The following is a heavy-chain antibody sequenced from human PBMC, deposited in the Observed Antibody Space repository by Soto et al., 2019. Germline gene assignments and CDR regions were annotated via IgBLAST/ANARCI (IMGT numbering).Heavy chain of an antibody. V-gene: IGHV1-2*02. CDR1: GYTFTGYY. CDR2: INPNSGGT. Sequence: QVQLVQSGAEVKKPGASVKVSCETSGYTFTGYYIHWVRQAPGQGLEWMGWINPNSGGTDSAQKFQGRVTMTRDRSISTAYMELSRLTSDDTAIYYCARDELGTPATFWHHWGQGTLVTVSS. CDR3: ARDELGTPATFWHH. J-gene: IGHJ4*02. D-gene: IGHD3-16*01.